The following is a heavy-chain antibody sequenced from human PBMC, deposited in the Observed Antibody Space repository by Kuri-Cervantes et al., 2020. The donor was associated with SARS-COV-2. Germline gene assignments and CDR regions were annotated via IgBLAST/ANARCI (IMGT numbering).Heavy chain of an antibody. J-gene: IGHJ4*02. CDR3: ARVDDEAY. CDR2: ISANNGNT. V-gene: IGHV1-18*04. Sequence: ASVKVSCKASGYTFTSYGISWVRQAPGQGLEWMGVISANNGNTNYAQKLQGRVTMTTDTYTTNAYMELRSLRSDDTAVYYCARVDDEAYWGQGTLVTVSS. CDR1: GYTFTSYG. D-gene: IGHD2-2*03.